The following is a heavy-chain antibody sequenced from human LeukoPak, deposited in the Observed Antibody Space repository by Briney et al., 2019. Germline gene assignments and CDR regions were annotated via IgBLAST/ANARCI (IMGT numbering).Heavy chain of an antibody. J-gene: IGHJ4*02. V-gene: IGHV4-59*08. Sequence: SETLSLTCTVSGGSISSYYWSWIRQPPGEGLEWIGYIYYSGSTNYNPSLKSRVTISVDTSKNQFSLKLSSVTAADTAVYYCARGRRIHSSSFGDYWGQGTLVTVSS. CDR1: GGSISSYY. D-gene: IGHD6-6*01. CDR3: ARGRRIHSSSFGDY. CDR2: IYYSGST.